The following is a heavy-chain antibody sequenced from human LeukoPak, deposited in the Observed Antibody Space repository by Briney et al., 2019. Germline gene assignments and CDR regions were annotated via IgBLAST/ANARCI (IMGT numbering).Heavy chain of an antibody. V-gene: IGHV1-18*01. D-gene: IGHD1-26*01. J-gene: IGHJ3*02. CDR2: ISAYNGNT. Sequence: ASVKVSCKASGYTFTSYSISWVRQAPGQGLEWMGWISAYNGNTIYAQKVKGRVTMTRDTSTVYMELSSLRSDDTAVYYCATEVPASGAFDIWGQGTMVTVSS. CDR1: GYTFTSYS. CDR3: ATEVPASGAFDI.